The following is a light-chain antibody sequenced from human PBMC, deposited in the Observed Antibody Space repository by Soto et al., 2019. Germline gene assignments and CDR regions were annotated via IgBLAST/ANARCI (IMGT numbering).Light chain of an antibody. Sequence: QSVLTQPPSASGPPGQRVTISCSGSSSNIGINYVYWYQQRPGTAPKLLIYTNDQRPSGVPDRFSGSKSGTSASLAISGLRSEDEGDYYCAVWDDSLSAYVFGTGTKVTVL. V-gene: IGLV1-47*02. CDR2: TND. CDR1: SSNIGINY. J-gene: IGLJ1*01. CDR3: AVWDDSLSAYV.